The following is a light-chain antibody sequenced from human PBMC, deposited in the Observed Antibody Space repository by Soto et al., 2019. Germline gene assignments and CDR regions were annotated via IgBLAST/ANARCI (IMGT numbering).Light chain of an antibody. CDR2: GAS. CDR3: QQYGSSPSWT. J-gene: IGKJ1*01. V-gene: IGKV3-20*01. Sequence: ETVLTQSPGALSLSPRERSTLSCRTSQSVSISYLDWYQQTPVQAPRLLLFGASSKATGIPDSFSGSGSGTDFTLTISRLEPEDFAVYYCQQYGSSPSWTFGQGTKV. CDR1: QSVSISY.